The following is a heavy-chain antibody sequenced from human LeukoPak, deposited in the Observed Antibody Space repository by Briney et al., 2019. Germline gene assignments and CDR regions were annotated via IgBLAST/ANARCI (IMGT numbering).Heavy chain of an antibody. V-gene: IGHV3-23*01. CDR1: GFTFSSYG. D-gene: IGHD3-22*01. Sequence: PGRSLRLSCAASGFTFSSYGMHWVRQAPGKGLEWVSAISGSGGSTYYADSVKGRFTISRDNSKNTLYLQMNSLRAEDTAVYYCAEADYYDSSGYPDYWGQGTLVTVSS. J-gene: IGHJ4*02. CDR3: AEADYYDSSGYPDY. CDR2: ISGSGGST.